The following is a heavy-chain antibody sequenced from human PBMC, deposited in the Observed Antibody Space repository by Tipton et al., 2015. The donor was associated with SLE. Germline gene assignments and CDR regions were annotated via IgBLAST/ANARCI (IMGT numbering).Heavy chain of an antibody. D-gene: IGHD6-19*01. CDR3: AKDHSSGWNGFDY. Sequence: SLRLSCAASGFTFSSYSMNWVRQAPGKGLEWVSSISSSSSYIYYADSVKGRFTISRDNSKNSLYLQMNSLRAEDTALYYCAKDHSSGWNGFDYWGQGTLVTVSS. CDR2: ISSSSSYI. J-gene: IGHJ4*02. V-gene: IGHV3-21*04. CDR1: GFTFSSYS.